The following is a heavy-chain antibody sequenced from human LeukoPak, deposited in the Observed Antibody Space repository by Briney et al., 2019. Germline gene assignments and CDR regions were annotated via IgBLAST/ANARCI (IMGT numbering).Heavy chain of an antibody. Sequence: GGSLRLSCAASGFTFSSYWMHWVRQAPGKGLVWVSRINSDGSSTSYADSVKGRFTISRDNAKNTLYLQMNSLRAEDTAVYYCAKDYSKTSYYGSGTYYRPNWFDPWGQGTLVTVSS. V-gene: IGHV3-74*01. J-gene: IGHJ5*02. CDR2: INSDGSST. CDR1: GFTFSSYW. CDR3: AKDYSKTSYYGSGTYYRPNWFDP. D-gene: IGHD3-10*01.